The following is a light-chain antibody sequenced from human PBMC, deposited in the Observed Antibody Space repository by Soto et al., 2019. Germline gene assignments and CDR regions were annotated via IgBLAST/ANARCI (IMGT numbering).Light chain of an antibody. J-gene: IGKJ1*01. CDR3: LQFKNFPRT. V-gene: IGKV1-12*01. CDR2: AAS. Sequence: DIPMTQAPSSVSASVGDRVTITCRASQDINNRVAWFQQRPGRAPKYLIQAASILQSGFPSRFSATGSGTDFTLTIDSLQPEDFATYYCLQFKNFPRTFGQGTKLESK. CDR1: QDINNR.